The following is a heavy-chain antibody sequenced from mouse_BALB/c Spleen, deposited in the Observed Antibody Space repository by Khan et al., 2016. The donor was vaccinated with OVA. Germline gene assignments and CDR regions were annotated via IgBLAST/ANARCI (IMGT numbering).Heavy chain of an antibody. CDR3: TRFDYRFAY. D-gene: IGHD2-4*01. V-gene: IGHV1-5*01. Sequence: VQLKQSGTVLARPGTSVKMSCKASGYTFTSYWMHWVKQRPGQGLEWIGAIYPGNSDTSYKQKFKGKAKLTAVTSTRTAYMELSSLTNEDSAVYYCTRFDYRFAYWGQGTLVTVSA. CDR2: IYPGNSDT. CDR1: GYTFTSYW. J-gene: IGHJ3*01.